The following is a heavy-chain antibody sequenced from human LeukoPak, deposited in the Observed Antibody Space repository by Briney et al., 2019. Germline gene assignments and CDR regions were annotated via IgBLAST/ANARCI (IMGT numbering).Heavy chain of an antibody. CDR1: GFTFDDYA. V-gene: IGHV3-9*01. CDR2: ISWNSGSI. Sequence: GGSLRLSCAASGFTFDDYAMHWVRQAPGKGLEWVSGISWNSGSIGYADSVKGRFTISRDNAKNSLYLQMNSLRAEDTALYYXXXXXGIAVAGSFDYWGQGTLVTVSS. D-gene: IGHD6-19*01. CDR3: XXXXGIAVAGSFDY. J-gene: IGHJ4*02.